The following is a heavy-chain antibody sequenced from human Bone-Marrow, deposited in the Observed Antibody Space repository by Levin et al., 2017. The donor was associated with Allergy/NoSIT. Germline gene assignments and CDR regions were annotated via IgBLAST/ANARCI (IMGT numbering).Heavy chain of an antibody. D-gene: IGHD2-2*01. CDR1: GASISSFY. CDR2: IYYSGST. V-gene: IGHV4-59*08. CDR3: ARQAVPAAMNGFDS. J-gene: IGHJ5*01. Sequence: PSETLSLTCTVSGASISSFYWSWIRQPPGKGLEWIGYIYYSGSTNYSPSLKSRVSMSADMSRNQVYLTMSSVTAADTAVYYCARQAVPAAMNGFDSWGQGTLVTVSS.